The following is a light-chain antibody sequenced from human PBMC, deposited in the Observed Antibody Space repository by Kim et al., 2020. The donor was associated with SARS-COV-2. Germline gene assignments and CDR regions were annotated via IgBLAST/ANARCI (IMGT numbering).Light chain of an antibody. V-gene: IGLV10-54*01. J-gene: IGLJ3*02. CDR1: SNDIGIQG. CDR3: STWDTRLSVWV. CDR2: RNN. Sequence: TVSCSGDSNDIGIQGASWEKQHQGHQPKRRSYRNNNRRAGISERISASRAGNIASLNITGLQTEDEADYYGSTWDTRLSVWVFGGGTKLTVL.